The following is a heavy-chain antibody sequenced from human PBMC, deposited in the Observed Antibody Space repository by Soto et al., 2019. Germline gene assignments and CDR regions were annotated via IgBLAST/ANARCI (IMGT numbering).Heavy chain of an antibody. J-gene: IGHJ4*02. D-gene: IGHD3-10*01. CDR1: GGSISTYY. CDR2: IYASGAT. Sequence: SETLSLTCTVSGGSISTYYWSWIRQPPGGTLEWIGYIYASGATTYNPSLESRVTMSVDMPNNESSLELTPLTAADTAVYYCARSHSFDGSIYHYYFDFWGQGTLVTVSS. CDR3: ARSHSFDGSIYHYYFDF. V-gene: IGHV4-59*01.